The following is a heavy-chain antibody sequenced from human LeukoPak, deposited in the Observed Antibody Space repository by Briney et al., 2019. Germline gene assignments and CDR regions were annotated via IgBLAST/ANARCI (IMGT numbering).Heavy chain of an antibody. CDR1: GFTFSSYG. CDR3: TGSGSYYPLDY. J-gene: IGHJ4*02. Sequence: GGSLRLSCAASGFTFSSYGMSWVRQAPGKGLEWVSAISGSGGSTYYADSVKGRFTISRDNSKNTLYLQMNSLRAEDTAVYYCTGSGSYYPLDYWGQGTLVTVSS. V-gene: IGHV3-23*01. CDR2: ISGSGGST. D-gene: IGHD3-10*01.